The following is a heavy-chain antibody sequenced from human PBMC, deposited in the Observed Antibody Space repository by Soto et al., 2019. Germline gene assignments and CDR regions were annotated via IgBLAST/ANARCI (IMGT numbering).Heavy chain of an antibody. J-gene: IGHJ6*02. Sequence: SETLSLTCTVSGGSMRNYFWTWIRQPPGKGLEWIGYIHYSGTTSFFPSYNPSLRSRVTISEDTSKNQFSLKLLSVTTADTAVYFCARVPSPFDFYYAMDVWGQGTTVTVSS. CDR2: IHYSGTT. V-gene: IGHV4-59*01. CDR1: GGSMRNYF. CDR3: ARVPSPFDFYYAMDV. D-gene: IGHD3-16*01.